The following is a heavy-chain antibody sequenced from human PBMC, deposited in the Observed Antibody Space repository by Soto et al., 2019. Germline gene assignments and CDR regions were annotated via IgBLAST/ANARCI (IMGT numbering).Heavy chain of an antibody. J-gene: IGHJ6*03. Sequence: QVQLQQSGPGLVKPSQTLSLTCDISGDSVSSNSAGWNWIRQTPSRGLEWLGRTYYRSKWYNNYALSVKSRVTVNPDTAKSQFSLQLNSVPPEDTAVYYCARGSWDDVTGHYYMDVWGKGTTVTVSS. D-gene: IGHD1-1*01. CDR1: GDSVSSNSAG. V-gene: IGHV6-1*01. CDR3: ARGSWDDVTGHYYMDV. CDR2: TYYRSKWYN.